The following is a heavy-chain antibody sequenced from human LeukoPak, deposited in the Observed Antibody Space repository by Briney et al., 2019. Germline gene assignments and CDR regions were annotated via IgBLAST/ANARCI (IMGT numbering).Heavy chain of an antibody. CDR3: ARDGGLYDSSGYYYFDY. V-gene: IGHV1-18*01. CDR1: GYTFTSYG. J-gene: IGHJ4*02. CDR2: ISAYNGNT. D-gene: IGHD3-22*01. Sequence: ASVKVSCKASGYTFTSYGISWVRQAPGQGLEWMGWISAYNGNTNYAQKLQGRVTMTTDTSTSTAYMELRSLRSDDTAVYYCARDGGLYDSSGYYYFDYWGQGTLVTVSS.